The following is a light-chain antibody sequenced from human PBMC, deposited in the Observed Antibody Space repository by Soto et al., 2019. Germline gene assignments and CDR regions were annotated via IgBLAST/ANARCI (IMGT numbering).Light chain of an antibody. CDR1: QSVSSNY. CDR2: GAS. Sequence: EIVLTRSPGTLSLSPGERAALSCRSSQSVSSNYLAWYQQKPGQAPKLLIYGASSGATGIPDRFSGSGSGTEFTLTISSLHSEDFAVYYCQQYYDWPITFGQGTRLEIK. CDR3: QQYYDWPIT. J-gene: IGKJ5*01. V-gene: IGKV3-20*01.